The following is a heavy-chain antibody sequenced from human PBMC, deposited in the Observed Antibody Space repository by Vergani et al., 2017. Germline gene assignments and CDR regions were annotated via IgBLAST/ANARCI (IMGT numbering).Heavy chain of an antibody. CDR2: ISSSSSYI. J-gene: IGHJ3*02. CDR1: GFTFSSYS. V-gene: IGHV3-21*01. Sequence: EVQLVESGGGLVKPGGSLRLSCAASGFTFSSYSMNWVRQAPGKGLEWVSSISSSSSYIYYADSVKGRFTISRDNAKNSLYVQMNSLRAEDTAVYYCARYEDYYDSSGYYYGDAFDIWGQGTMVTVSS. CDR3: ARYEDYYDSSGYYYGDAFDI. D-gene: IGHD3-22*01.